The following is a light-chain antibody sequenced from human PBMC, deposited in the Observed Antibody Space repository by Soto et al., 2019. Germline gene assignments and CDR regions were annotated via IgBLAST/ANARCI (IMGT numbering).Light chain of an antibody. V-gene: IGKV1-5*01. CDR3: QQYNSYTLT. CDR2: DAS. J-gene: IGKJ4*02. Sequence: DIQMTQSPSTLSASVGDRVTITCRASQSISSWLAWYQQKPGKAPKLLIYDASSVESGVTSRFSGSGAGTEFTLTSSSRQPDDFATYYCQQYNSYTLTFGGGTKVEIK. CDR1: QSISSW.